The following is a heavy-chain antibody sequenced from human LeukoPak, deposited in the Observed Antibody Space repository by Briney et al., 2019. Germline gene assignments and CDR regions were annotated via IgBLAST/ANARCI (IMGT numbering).Heavy chain of an antibody. CDR3: AHRRATWYCCGECYPL. D-gene: IGHD2-21*01. V-gene: IGHV2-5*01. CDR2: IYSNDDK. Sequence: SGPTLLKPPQTLTLTCTFSGFSLRTRAVGVGWIRLPPGKALEWLPLIYSNDDKRYIPSLKSRLTIPKATSNNQVVLTMTTMDPVDTATYYCAHRRATWYCCGECYPLWGEGTRVRVSS. J-gene: IGHJ4*02. CDR1: GFSLRTRAVG.